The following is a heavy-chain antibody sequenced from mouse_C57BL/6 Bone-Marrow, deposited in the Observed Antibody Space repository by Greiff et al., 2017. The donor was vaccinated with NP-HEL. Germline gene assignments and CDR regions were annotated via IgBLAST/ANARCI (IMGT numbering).Heavy chain of an antibody. CDR3: ARQYSNPYYFDY. D-gene: IGHD2-5*01. Sequence: EVKLMESGGGLVQPGGSLKLSCAASGFTFSDYYMYWVRQTPEKRLEWVAYISNGGGSTYYPDTVKGRFTISRDNAKNTLYLQMSRLKSEDTAMYYCARQYSNPYYFDYWGQGTTLTVSS. J-gene: IGHJ2*01. CDR1: GFTFSDYY. CDR2: ISNGGGST. V-gene: IGHV5-12*01.